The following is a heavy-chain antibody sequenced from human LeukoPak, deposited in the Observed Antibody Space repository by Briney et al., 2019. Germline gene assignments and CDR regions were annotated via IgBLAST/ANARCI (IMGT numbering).Heavy chain of an antibody. CDR2: FYHSGST. J-gene: IGHJ4*02. CDR1: DCSISSGYY. CDR3: ARHGHSSAWWIPDY. V-gene: IGHV4-38-2*01. D-gene: IGHD6-19*01. Sequence: SETLSLTCAVSDCSISSGYYWGWIRQPPGKGLEWIGSFYHSGSTYYNASLKSRVTISVDTSKNQFSLKMSSVTASDTAVYYCARHGHSSAWWIPDYWGQGTLVTVSS.